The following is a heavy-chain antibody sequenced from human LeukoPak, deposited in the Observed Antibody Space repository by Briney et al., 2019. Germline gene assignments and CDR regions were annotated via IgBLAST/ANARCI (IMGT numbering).Heavy chain of an antibody. CDR1: GFTFSSYA. J-gene: IGHJ4*02. D-gene: IGHD6-19*01. Sequence: GGSLRLSCAASGFTFSSYAISWVRQAPGKALEWVSGISGSGGSTYYADSVKGRFTISRDNSKNTLYLQMNSLRAEDTAVYYCAKGGYSSGWTDFDYWGQGTLVTVSS. CDR2: ISGSGGST. CDR3: AKGGYSSGWTDFDY. V-gene: IGHV3-23*01.